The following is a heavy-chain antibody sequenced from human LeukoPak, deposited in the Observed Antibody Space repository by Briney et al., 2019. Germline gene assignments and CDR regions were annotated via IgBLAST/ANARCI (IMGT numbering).Heavy chain of an antibody. CDR3: ARDARQYSGSYYRGNWFDP. CDR2: INPSGGST. J-gene: IGHJ5*02. Sequence: ASVKVSCMASGYTFTSYYMHWVRQAPGQGLEWMGIINPSGGSTSYAQKFQGRVTMTRDMSTSTVYMELSSLRSEDTAVYYCARDARQYSGSYYRGNWFDPWGRGTLVTVSS. CDR1: GYTFTSYY. V-gene: IGHV1-46*01. D-gene: IGHD1-26*01.